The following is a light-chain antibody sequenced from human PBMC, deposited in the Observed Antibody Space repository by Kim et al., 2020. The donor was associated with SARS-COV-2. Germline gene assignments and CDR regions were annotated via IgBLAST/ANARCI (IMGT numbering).Light chain of an antibody. V-gene: IGLV3-1*01. CDR3: QAWVSNTAV. J-gene: IGLJ1*01. CDR2: QDT. CDR1: KLGDKY. Sequence: ERTQPPSVSVSPGQTASITCSGDKLGDKYAYWYQQKPGQSPVLVIYQDTKRPSGIPERFSGSNSGNTATLTISGTQAMDEADYYCQAWVSNTAVFGTG.